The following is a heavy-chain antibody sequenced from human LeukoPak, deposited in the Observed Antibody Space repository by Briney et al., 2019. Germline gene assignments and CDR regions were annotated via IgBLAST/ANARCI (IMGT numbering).Heavy chain of an antibody. Sequence: SETLSLTCTVSGGSISSYYWGWIRQPPGKGLEWIGSIYHSGSTYYNTSLKIRVTISVDTSKNQFSLKLRSVTAADTAVYYCAREILYDSSAYNVWGQGTLVTVSS. CDR2: IYHSGST. CDR1: GGSISSYY. CDR3: AREILYDSSAYNV. V-gene: IGHV4-39*07. J-gene: IGHJ4*02. D-gene: IGHD3-22*01.